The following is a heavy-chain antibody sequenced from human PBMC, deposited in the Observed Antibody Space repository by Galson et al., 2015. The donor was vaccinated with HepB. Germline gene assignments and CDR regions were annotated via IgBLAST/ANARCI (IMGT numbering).Heavy chain of an antibody. D-gene: IGHD5-18*01. J-gene: IGHJ3*02. Sequence: SLRLSCAASGFTFSSYWMSWVRQAPGKGLEWVANIKQDGSEKYYVDSVKGRFTISRDNAKNSLYLQMNSLRAEDTAGYYCARGPAMVIDAFDIWGQGTMVTVSS. CDR2: IKQDGSEK. V-gene: IGHV3-7*01. CDR3: ARGPAMVIDAFDI. CDR1: GFTFSSYW.